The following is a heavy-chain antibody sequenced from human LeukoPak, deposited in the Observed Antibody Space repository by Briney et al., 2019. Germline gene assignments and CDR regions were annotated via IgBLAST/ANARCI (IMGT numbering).Heavy chain of an antibody. CDR3: ARDNLPSGY. Sequence: ASVKVSCKASGYTFTNYAMNWVRQAPGQGLEWMGWINTNTGNPTYAQGFTGRFFFSLDTSVSTAYLQISSLKAEDTAMYYCARDNLPSGYWGQGTLVTVSS. J-gene: IGHJ4*02. V-gene: IGHV7-4-1*02. CDR2: INTNTGNP. CDR1: GYTFTNYA. D-gene: IGHD1-14*01.